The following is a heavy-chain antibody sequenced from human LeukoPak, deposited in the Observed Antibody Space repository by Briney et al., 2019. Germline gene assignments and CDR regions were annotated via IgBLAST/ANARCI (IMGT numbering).Heavy chain of an antibody. CDR3: ARDYAGSPDY. CDR2: ITGGGEST. CDR1: GFTFEASA. J-gene: IGHJ4*02. Sequence: GGSLRLSCAASGFTFEASAMSWVRQAPGKGLEWVAVITGGGESTYYADSVKGRFTISRDNSKKTLFLQVNSLRDEDTAVYFCARDYAGSPDYWGQGTLVTVSA. D-gene: IGHD3-10*01. V-gene: IGHV3-23*01.